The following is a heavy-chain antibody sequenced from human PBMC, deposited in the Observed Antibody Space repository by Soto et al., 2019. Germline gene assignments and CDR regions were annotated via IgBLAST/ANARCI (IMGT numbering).Heavy chain of an antibody. CDR3: ASWSSTTDVMESFDH. CDR1: GGSFSGYY. Sequence: SETLSLTCAVYGGSFSGYYWSWIRQPPGKGLEWIGEINHSGSTNYNPSLKSRVTISVDTSKNQFSLKLSSVTAADTAVYYCASWSSTTDVMESFDHWGQGTLVTVSS. J-gene: IGHJ4*02. V-gene: IGHV4-34*01. CDR2: INHSGST. D-gene: IGHD2-2*01.